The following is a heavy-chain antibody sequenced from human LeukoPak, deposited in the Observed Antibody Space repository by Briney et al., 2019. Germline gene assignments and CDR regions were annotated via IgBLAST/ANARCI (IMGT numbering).Heavy chain of an antibody. CDR3: AKGYSGYDSDFDY. V-gene: IGHV3-23*01. Sequence: GGSLRLSCAASGFTFSSYAMSWVRQAPGKGLEWVSAIGGSGIGTYYADSVKGRFTISRDNSKTTLCLQMNSLRAEDTAVYYCAKGYSGYDSDFDYWGQGTLVTVTS. D-gene: IGHD5-12*01. CDR1: GFTFSSYA. CDR2: IGGSGIGT. J-gene: IGHJ4*02.